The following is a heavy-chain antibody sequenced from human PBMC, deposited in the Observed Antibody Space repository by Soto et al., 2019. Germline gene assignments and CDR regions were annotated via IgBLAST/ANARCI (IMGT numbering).Heavy chain of an antibody. J-gene: IGHJ5*02. CDR2: VYSGGST. CDR3: ATALRWEQLVNH. D-gene: IGHD6-13*01. CDR1: GFTVNSNN. V-gene: IGHV3-53*01. Sequence: GGSLRLSCAASGFTVNSNNMVWVRQVPGRGLDWVAVVYSGGSTYYAAPVKGRFTISRDDSENTLFLQMSSLKTEDTAVYYCATALRWEQLVNHWGQGTLVTVSS.